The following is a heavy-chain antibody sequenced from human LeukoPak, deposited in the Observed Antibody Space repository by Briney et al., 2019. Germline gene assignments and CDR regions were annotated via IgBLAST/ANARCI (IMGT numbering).Heavy chain of an antibody. J-gene: IGHJ6*03. CDR2: ITASGDTI. Sequence: GGSLRLSCAASGFNFSTYEMNWVRQASGKGLEWISYITASGDTIYYADSVKGRFTISRDNAKNSLYLQMNSLRAEDTGVYYCARPLLNYYYYVDVWGKGTTVTVSS. CDR1: GFNFSTYE. V-gene: IGHV3-48*03. CDR3: ARPLLNYYYYVDV.